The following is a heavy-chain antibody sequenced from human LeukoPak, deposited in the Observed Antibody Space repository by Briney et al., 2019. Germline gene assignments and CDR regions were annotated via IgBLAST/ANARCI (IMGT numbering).Heavy chain of an antibody. V-gene: IGHV1-46*01. CDR2: INPSGGST. CDR1: GYTFTSYY. J-gene: IGHJ4*02. CDR3: ARAYGSGSYTLHFFDY. Sequence: ASVKVSCKASGYTFTSYYMHWVRQAPGQGLEWMGIINPSGGSTSYAQKFQGRVTMTRDTSTSTVYMVLSSLRSEDTAVYYCARAYGSGSYTLHFFDYWGQGTLVTVSS. D-gene: IGHD3-10*01.